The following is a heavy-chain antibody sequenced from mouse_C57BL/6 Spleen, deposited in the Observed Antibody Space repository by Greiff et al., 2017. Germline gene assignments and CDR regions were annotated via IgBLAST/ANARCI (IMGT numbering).Heavy chain of an antibody. J-gene: IGHJ4*01. D-gene: IGHD1-2*01. Sequence: QVQLQQPGPALVKPGASVKISCKASGYAFSSSWMNWVKQRPGKGLEWIGRIYPGDGDTNYNGKFKGKATLTADKSSSTAYMRLSSLASEDSAVYVCAREGETTAEDYWGQGTSVTVSS. CDR3: AREGETTAEDY. V-gene: IGHV1-82*01. CDR2: IYPGDGDT. CDR1: GYAFSSSW.